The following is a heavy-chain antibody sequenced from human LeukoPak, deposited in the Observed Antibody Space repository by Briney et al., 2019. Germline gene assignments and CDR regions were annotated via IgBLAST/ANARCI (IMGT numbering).Heavy chain of an antibody. CDR1: GYTFTGYY. V-gene: IGHV1-2*02. Sequence: ASVKVSCKASGYTFTGYYMHWVRQAPGRGLEWMGWINPNSGGTNYAQKFQGRVTMTRDTSISTAYMELSRLRSDDTAVYYCARDVGAINYFDYWGQGTLVTVSS. CDR3: ARDVGAINYFDY. D-gene: IGHD1-26*01. CDR2: INPNSGGT. J-gene: IGHJ4*02.